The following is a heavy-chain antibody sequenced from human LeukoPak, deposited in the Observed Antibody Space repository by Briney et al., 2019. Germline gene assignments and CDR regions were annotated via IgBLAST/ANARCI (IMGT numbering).Heavy chain of an antibody. Sequence: GGSLRLSCAASGFTFNNYAMSWVRQAPGKGLEWVSVISGNGRSTYYADSVKGRFTISRDNSKDTLYLQMNSLRAEDTAVYYCAMLYCSAGSCYTGLGNAFDIWGQGTMVTVSS. CDR1: GFTFNNYA. D-gene: IGHD2-15*01. CDR3: AMLYCSAGSCYTGLGNAFDI. V-gene: IGHV3-23*01. CDR2: ISGNGRST. J-gene: IGHJ3*02.